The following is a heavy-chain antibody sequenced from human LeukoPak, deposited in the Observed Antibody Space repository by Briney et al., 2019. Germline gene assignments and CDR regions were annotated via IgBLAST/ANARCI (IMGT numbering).Heavy chain of an antibody. CDR3: ARVGSSGWYREDY. D-gene: IGHD6-19*01. CDR2: ISSSSSYI. J-gene: IGHJ4*02. Sequence: GGSLRLSCAASGFTFSDYYMSWIRQAPGKGLEWVSSISSSSSYIYYADSVKGRFTISRDNAKNSLYLQMNSLRAEDTAVYYCARVGSSGWYREDYWGQGTLVTVSS. CDR1: GFTFSDYY. V-gene: IGHV3-11*06.